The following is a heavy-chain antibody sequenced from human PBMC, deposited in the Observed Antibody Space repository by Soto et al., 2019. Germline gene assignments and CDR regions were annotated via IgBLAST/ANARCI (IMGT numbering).Heavy chain of an antibody. CDR3: ARFQYQLLLGPGATPQNWFDP. J-gene: IGHJ5*02. V-gene: IGHV4-59*08. D-gene: IGHD2-2*01. Sequence: SETLSLTCTVSGDSISSYYWSWIRQPPGKGLEWIGYIHYSGSTNYNPSLKSRVTISVDTSKNQFSLRLSSVTAADTAVYYCARFQYQLLLGPGATPQNWFDPWGQGTLVIVSS. CDR2: IHYSGST. CDR1: GDSISSYY.